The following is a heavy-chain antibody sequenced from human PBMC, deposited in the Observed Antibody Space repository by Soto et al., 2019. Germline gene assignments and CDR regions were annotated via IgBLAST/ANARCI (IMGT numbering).Heavy chain of an antibody. CDR1: GLTFNTYS. V-gene: IGHV3-21*01. D-gene: IGHD5-12*01. Sequence: RRLSCAASGLTFNTYSMNWVRQAPGKGLEWVSSISSSGTYTYYSDSLKGRITISRDNANNSLYLQMNSLTAEDTAIYFCARGGRASGYDFYYYGMDVWGQGTKVTVSS. CDR2: ISSSGTYT. J-gene: IGHJ6*02. CDR3: ARGGRASGYDFYYYGMDV.